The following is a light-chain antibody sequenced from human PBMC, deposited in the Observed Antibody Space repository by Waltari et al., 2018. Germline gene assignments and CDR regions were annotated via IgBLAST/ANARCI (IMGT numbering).Light chain of an antibody. V-gene: IGKV4-1*01. CDR2: GAS. J-gene: IGKJ2*01. CDR3: QQYFDSLS. CDR1: QSVFHSSNSKSY. Sequence: DIVMTQSPDSLAVSLGERATFNCTSSQSVFHSSNSKSYLAWYQQKPGQPPKMIIYGASNRESGVPDRFSGSGSGTDFTLTISSLQAEDVAVYYCQQYFDSLSFGQGTKLEIK.